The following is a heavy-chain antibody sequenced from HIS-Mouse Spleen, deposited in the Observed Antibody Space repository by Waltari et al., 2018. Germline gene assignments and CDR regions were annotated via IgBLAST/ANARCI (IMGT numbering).Heavy chain of an antibody. J-gene: IGHJ3*02. Sequence: QVQLVESGGGVVQPGRSLRPSCAASGFTFSSYGMPWVRQAPGKGLEWVAVISYDGSNKYYADSVKGRFTISRDNSKNTLYLQMNSLRAEDTAVYYCAKDRLYDSSGYYFDAFDIWGQGTMVTVSS. CDR1: GFTFSSYG. CDR2: ISYDGSNK. CDR3: AKDRLYDSSGYYFDAFDI. V-gene: IGHV3-30*18. D-gene: IGHD3-22*01.